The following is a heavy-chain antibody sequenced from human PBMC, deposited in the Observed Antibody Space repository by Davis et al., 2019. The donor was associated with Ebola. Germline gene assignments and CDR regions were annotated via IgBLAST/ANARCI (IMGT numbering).Heavy chain of an antibody. J-gene: IGHJ4*02. CDR3: TKGDRDYSSSPFDY. V-gene: IGHV3-23*01. Sequence: GGSLRLSCAASGFTFNPYAMSWVRQPPGKGLEWISSISSSGTVTYYADSVKGRFTISRDSSKNTLDLQMNSLRAEDTALYSCTKGDRDYSSSPFDYWGQGTLVTVSS. CDR2: ISSSGTVT. D-gene: IGHD3-22*01. CDR1: GFTFNPYA.